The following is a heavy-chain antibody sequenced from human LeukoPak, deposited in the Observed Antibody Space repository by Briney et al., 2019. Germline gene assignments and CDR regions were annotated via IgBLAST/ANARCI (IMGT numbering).Heavy chain of an antibody. D-gene: IGHD2-21*01. CDR1: GYSISSGYY. CDR3: ARDSRAYCGGDFYSSGWLDP. V-gene: IGHV4-38-2*02. CDR2: IYHSGST. J-gene: IGHJ5*02. Sequence: PSETLSLTCTVSGYSISSGYYWGWIRRPPGKGLEWIGSIYHSGSTYYNPSLKSRVTISVDTSKNQFSLKLSSVTAADTAVYYCARDSRAYCGGDFYSSGWLDPWGQGTLVTVSS.